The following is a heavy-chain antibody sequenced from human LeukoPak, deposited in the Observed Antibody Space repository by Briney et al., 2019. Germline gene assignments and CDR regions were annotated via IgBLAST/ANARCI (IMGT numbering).Heavy chain of an antibody. CDR1: GYTFTSYG. J-gene: IGHJ6*03. CDR2: ISAYNGNT. D-gene: IGHD1-26*01. V-gene: IGHV1-18*01. CDR3: ARESVLATYYYYHMDV. Sequence: ASVKVSCKASGYTFTSYGISWVRQAPGQGLEWMGWISAYNGNTNYAQKLQGRVTMTTDTSTSTAYMELRSLRSDDTAVYYCARESVLATYYYYHMDVWGKGTTVTVSS.